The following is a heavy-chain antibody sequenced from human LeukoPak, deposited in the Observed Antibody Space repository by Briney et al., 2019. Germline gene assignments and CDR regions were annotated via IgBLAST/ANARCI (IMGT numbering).Heavy chain of an antibody. CDR3: ARHLRAVAGGRYFDY. V-gene: IGHV4-59*08. CDR1: GGSISGYY. CDR2: IYHNGGT. Sequence: SETLSLTCSVSGGSISGYYWSWIRQPPGKGLEWIGYIYHNGGTNYNPSLQTRLTISIDTSKNQFSLKLSSVTAADTAVYYCARHLRAVAGGRYFDYWGQGTQVTVSS. D-gene: IGHD6-19*01. J-gene: IGHJ4*02.